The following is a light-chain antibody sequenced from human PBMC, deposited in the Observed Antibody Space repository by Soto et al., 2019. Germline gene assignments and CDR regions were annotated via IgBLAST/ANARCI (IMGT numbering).Light chain of an antibody. Sequence: SYALTQPPSVSVSPGQTARITSSGDALPQQYANWYQQKPGQAPGLVIFKDRERTSGIPEPFSGSSSGTTVKFTISGVQADDEADYYCQSADSIGDVVFGGGTKLTVL. CDR3: QSADSIGDVV. J-gene: IGLJ2*01. V-gene: IGLV3-25*03. CDR1: ALPQQY. CDR2: KDR.